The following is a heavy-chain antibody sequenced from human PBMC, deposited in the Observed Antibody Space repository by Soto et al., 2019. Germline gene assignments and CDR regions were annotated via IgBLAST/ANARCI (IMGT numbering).Heavy chain of an antibody. D-gene: IGHD3-3*01. CDR2: ISYDGSNK. V-gene: IGHV3-30*18. J-gene: IGHJ4*02. Sequence: GGSLRLSCAASGFTFSSYGMHWVRQAPGKGLEWVAVISYDGSNKYYADSVKGRFTISRDNSKNTLYLQMNSLRAEDTAVYYCAKDGPEYYDFFGAPPYYFDYWGQGTLVTVSS. CDR1: GFTFSSYG. CDR3: AKDGPEYYDFFGAPPYYFDY.